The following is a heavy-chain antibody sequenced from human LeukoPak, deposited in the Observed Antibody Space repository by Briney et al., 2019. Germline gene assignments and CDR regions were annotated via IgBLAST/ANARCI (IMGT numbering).Heavy chain of an antibody. D-gene: IGHD6-13*01. Sequence: GGSLRLSCAASGFTFSGSAMHWVRQASGKGLAWVGRIRSKANSYATAYAASVKGRLTISRDDSKNTAYLQMNSLKTEDTAVYYCTRPGIAAAGDYWGQGTLVTVSS. CDR1: GFTFSGSA. J-gene: IGHJ4*02. CDR3: TRPGIAAAGDY. V-gene: IGHV3-73*01. CDR2: IRSKANSYAT.